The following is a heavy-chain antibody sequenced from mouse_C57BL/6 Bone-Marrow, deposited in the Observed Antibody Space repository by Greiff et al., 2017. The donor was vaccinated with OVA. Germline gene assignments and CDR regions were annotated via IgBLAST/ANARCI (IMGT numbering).Heavy chain of an antibody. CDR3: AGEKNYYGSRGMDY. CDR1: GYTFTSYG. CDR2: IYPRSGNT. J-gene: IGHJ4*01. Sequence: VQLQESGAELARPGASVKLSCKASGYTFTSYGISWVKQRTGQGLEWIGEIYPRSGNTYYNEKFKGKATLTADKSSSTAYMELRSLTSADSAVYFCAGEKNYYGSRGMDYWGQGTSVTVSS. D-gene: IGHD1-1*01. V-gene: IGHV1-81*01.